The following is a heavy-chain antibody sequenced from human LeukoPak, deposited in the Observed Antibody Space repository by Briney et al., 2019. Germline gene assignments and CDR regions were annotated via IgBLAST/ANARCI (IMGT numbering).Heavy chain of an antibody. CDR2: IYYSGST. CDR3: ARAHFSLIHTIFGPASWFDP. Sequence: KRSETLSLTCTVSGGSISSYYWSWIRQPPGKGLEWIGYIYYSGSTNYNPSLKSRVTISVDTSKNQFSLKLSSVTAADTAVYYCARAHFSLIHTIFGPASWFDPWGQGTLVTVSS. CDR1: GGSISSYY. J-gene: IGHJ5*02. V-gene: IGHV4-59*01. D-gene: IGHD3-3*01.